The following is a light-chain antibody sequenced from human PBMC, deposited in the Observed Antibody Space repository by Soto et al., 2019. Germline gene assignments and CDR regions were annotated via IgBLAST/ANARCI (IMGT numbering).Light chain of an antibody. J-gene: IGKJ3*01. CDR1: RDIGNY. V-gene: IGKV1-33*01. CDR3: QQYDNLPFT. Sequence: DVQMTQSPSPLSASVGDRVTISCQASRDIGNYLTWYQQRPGKAPKLLIYHASTLEAGVPPRFSGSGSGTDYTFTISSLQPEDVATYFCQQYDNLPFTFGPGTKVDIK. CDR2: HAS.